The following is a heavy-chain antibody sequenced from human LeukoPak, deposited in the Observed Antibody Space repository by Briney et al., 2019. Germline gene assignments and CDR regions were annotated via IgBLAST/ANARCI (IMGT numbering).Heavy chain of an antibody. Sequence: GGSLRLSCAASGFTFTIYTMSWVRQAPGKGLEWVSSISGSGGSTYYADSVKGRFTISRDNSKNTLYLQMNSLRAEDTAVYFCAKAYGSGNLYYYGMDVWGQGTTVTVSS. D-gene: IGHD3-10*01. CDR3: AKAYGSGNLYYYGMDV. J-gene: IGHJ6*02. CDR2: ISGSGGST. CDR1: GFTFTIYT. V-gene: IGHV3-23*01.